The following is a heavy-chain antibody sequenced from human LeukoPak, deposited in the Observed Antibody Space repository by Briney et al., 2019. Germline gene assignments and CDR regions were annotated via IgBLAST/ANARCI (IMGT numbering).Heavy chain of an antibody. J-gene: IGHJ4*02. V-gene: IGHV3-74*01. CDR1: GFTFSSYW. Sequence: GGSLSLSCVASGFTFSSYWMHWVRQPLGKGLVWVSRINGDGSSRIYADSVKGRFTISRDNAKNTVYLQMTSLRAEDTAVYYCARDQAVGSTRDSWGQGTLVTVSS. CDR3: ARDQAVGSTRDS. D-gene: IGHD1-26*01. CDR2: INGDGSSR.